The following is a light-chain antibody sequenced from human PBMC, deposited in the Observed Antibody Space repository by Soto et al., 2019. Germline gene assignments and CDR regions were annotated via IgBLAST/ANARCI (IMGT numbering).Light chain of an antibody. V-gene: IGKV3-20*01. CDR3: QQYTAWPLT. CDR1: SSVSSRD. J-gene: IGKJ1*01. CDR2: GAS. Sequence: TVLTQSPDTLSLSPGGRATLSCRASSSVSSRDLAWYQQKPGQGPRLLMYGASNRATGIPDRFGGSGSGTEFTLTISRLEPEDFAVYYCQQYTAWPLTFGQGTKVEVK.